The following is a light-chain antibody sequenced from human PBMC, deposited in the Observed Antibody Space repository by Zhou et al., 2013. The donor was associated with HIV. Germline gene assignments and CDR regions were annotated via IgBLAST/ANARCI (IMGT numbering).Light chain of an antibody. Sequence: EVLMTQSPVTLSVSPGGRATLSCRASQSVSNNYVAWYQLKPGQGPRLLIYGASNRATGIPDRFSGSGSGTDFTLTISGLEPEDFAVYYCQQYGSSSWTFGQGTKVEIK. J-gene: IGKJ1*01. CDR3: QQYGSSSWT. V-gene: IGKV3-20*01. CDR2: GAS. CDR1: QSVSNNY.